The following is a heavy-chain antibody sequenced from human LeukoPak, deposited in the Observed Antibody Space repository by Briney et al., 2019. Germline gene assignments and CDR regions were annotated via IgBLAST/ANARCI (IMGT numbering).Heavy chain of an antibody. D-gene: IGHD2-21*02. Sequence: GGSLRLSCAASGFTFSSYAMSWVRQAPGKGLEWVAVISYDGSNKYYADSVKGRFTISRDNSKNTLYLQMNSLRAEDTAVYYCARVPPGDGDYFDYWGQGTLVTVSS. CDR3: ARVPPGDGDYFDY. CDR1: GFTFSSYA. V-gene: IGHV3-30-3*01. J-gene: IGHJ4*02. CDR2: ISYDGSNK.